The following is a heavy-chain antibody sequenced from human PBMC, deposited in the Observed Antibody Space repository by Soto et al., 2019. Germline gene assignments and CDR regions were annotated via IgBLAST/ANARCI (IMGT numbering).Heavy chain of an antibody. Sequence: EVQLVESGGGLVQPGRSLRLSCAASGFTFDDYAMHWVRQAPGKGLEWVSGISWNSGSIGYADSVKGRFTSSRDNAKNSLYLQMNSLRAEDTALYYCAKSGWYDHSYYFDYWGQGTLVTVSS. J-gene: IGHJ4*02. D-gene: IGHD6-19*01. CDR1: GFTFDDYA. V-gene: IGHV3-9*01. CDR2: ISWNSGSI. CDR3: AKSGWYDHSYYFDY.